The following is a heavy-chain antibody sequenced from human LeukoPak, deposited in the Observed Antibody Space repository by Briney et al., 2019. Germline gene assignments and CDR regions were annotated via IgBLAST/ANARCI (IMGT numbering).Heavy chain of an antibody. CDR1: GGSISRSSYN. D-gene: IGHD3-3*01. V-gene: IGHV4-39*01. J-gene: IGHJ5*02. CDR3: ARIITYYDFSCWFDP. CDR2: IYYSGRT. Sequence: SETLSLTCSASGGSISRSSYNWGWIRQPPGKGLEWIGSIYYSGRTYYNPSLKSRVTISVDTSKNQLSLKLSSVTAADTAVYYCARIITYYDFSCWFDPWGQGTLVTVSS.